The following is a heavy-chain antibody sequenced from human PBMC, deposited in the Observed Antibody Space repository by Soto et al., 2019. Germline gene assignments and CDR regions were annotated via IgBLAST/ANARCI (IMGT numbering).Heavy chain of an antibody. CDR1: GGTFSSYT. CDR3: ARDSLRDSSGSQEIDY. J-gene: IGHJ4*02. D-gene: IGHD6-19*01. Sequence: QVQLVQSGAEVKKPGSSVKVSCKASGGTFSSYTISWVRQAPGQGLEWMGRIIPILGIANYAQKFQGRVTITADKSTSTAYMELSSLRSEDTAVYYCARDSLRDSSGSQEIDYWGQGTLVTVSS. V-gene: IGHV1-69*08. CDR2: IIPILGIA.